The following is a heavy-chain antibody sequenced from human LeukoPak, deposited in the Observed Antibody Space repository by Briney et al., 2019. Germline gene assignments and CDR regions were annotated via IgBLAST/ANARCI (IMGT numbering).Heavy chain of an antibody. CDR1: GYTFTGYY. CDR3: ARAQNDYSNFNWFDP. J-gene: IGHJ5*02. CDR2: INPNSGGT. Sequence: ASVKVSCKASGYTFTGYYMHWVRQAPGQGLEWMGWINPNSGGTNYAQKFQGRVTMTRDTSISTAYMELSRLRSDDTAVYYCARAQNDYSNFNWFDPWGQGTLVTVSS. D-gene: IGHD4-11*01. V-gene: IGHV1-2*02.